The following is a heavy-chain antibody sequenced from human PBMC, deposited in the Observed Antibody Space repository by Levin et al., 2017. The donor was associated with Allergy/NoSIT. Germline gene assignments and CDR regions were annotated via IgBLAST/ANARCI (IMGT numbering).Heavy chain of an antibody. J-gene: IGHJ3*02. CDR2: INIDGTSI. CDR3: VRESPSVFDI. V-gene: IGHV3-74*01. Sequence: RTGGSLRLSCAASGFTFSTYWMHWVRQAPGKGLVWVSRINIDGTSIVYADSVKGRFTISRDNNKNMLYLQMNSLRAEDTALYYCVRESPSVFDIWGQGTTVTVSS. CDR1: GFTFSTYW. D-gene: IGHD5/OR15-5a*01.